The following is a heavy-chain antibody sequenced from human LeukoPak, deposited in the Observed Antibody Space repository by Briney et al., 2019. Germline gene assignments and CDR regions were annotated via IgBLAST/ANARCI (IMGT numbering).Heavy chain of an antibody. CDR3: AKLIAAAGNFDY. V-gene: IGHV3-30*18. CDR2: ISYDGSNK. Sequence: GGSLRLSCAASGFTFSSYGMHWVRQAPGKGLEWVAVISYDGSNKYYADSVKGRFTISRDNSKNTLYLQMNSLRAEDTPVYYCAKLIAAAGNFDYWGQGTLVTVSS. D-gene: IGHD6-13*01. J-gene: IGHJ4*02. CDR1: GFTFSSYG.